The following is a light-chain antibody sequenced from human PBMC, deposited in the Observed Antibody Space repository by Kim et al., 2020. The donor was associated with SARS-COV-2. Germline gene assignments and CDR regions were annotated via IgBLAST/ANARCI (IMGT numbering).Light chain of an antibody. CDR3: QSYDSSLSGWV. J-gene: IGLJ3*02. CDR1: SSNIGAGYD. V-gene: IGLV1-40*01. CDR2: GNS. Sequence: QMFTLSCTGSSSNIGAGYDVHWYQQLPETAPKLLIYGNSNRPSWVPDRFSCSKSGTSSSLAITGLQAEDEADYYCQSYDSSLSGWVFGGGTQLTVL.